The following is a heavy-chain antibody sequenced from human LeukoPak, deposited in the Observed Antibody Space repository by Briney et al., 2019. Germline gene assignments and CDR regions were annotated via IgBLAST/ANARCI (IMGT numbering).Heavy chain of an antibody. CDR2: ISAYNGNT. V-gene: IGHV1-18*04. Sequence: ASVKVSCKASGYTFTSNYIHWVRQAPGQGLGWMGWISAYNGNTNYAQKLQGRVTMTTDTSTSTAYMELRSLRSDDTAVYYCALYGDYAVGHWGQGTLVTVSS. D-gene: IGHD4-17*01. CDR1: GYTFTSNY. CDR3: ALYGDYAVGH. J-gene: IGHJ4*02.